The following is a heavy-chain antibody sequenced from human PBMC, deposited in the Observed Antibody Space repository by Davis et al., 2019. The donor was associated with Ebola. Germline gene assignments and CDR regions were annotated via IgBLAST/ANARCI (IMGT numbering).Heavy chain of an antibody. J-gene: IGHJ3*02. Sequence: AASVKDSCNASGYTFTSYYMNWVRQAPGQGVEWMGIINPSGGSTSYAQKFQGRVTVTRDTSTTTVYMDLSSLRSEDTALYYCTTPGGQDSGYDVFDIWGQGTMVTVSS. CDR3: TTPGGQDSGYDVFDI. CDR1: GYTFTSYY. V-gene: IGHV1-46*03. D-gene: IGHD5-12*01. CDR2: INPSGGST.